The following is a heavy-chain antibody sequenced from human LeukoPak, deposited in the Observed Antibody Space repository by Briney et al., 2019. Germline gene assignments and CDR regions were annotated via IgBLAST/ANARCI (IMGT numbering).Heavy chain of an antibody. CDR1: GFTFDDYG. Sequence: GGSLRLSCAASGFTFDDYGMSWVRQAPGKGLECVSGINWNGGSTGYADSVKGRFTISRDNAKNSLYLQMNSLRAEDTALYYCARVGGRRPRRDYFDYWGQGTLVTVSS. J-gene: IGHJ4*02. CDR3: ARVGGRRPRRDYFDY. D-gene: IGHD6-6*01. CDR2: INWNGGST. V-gene: IGHV3-20*04.